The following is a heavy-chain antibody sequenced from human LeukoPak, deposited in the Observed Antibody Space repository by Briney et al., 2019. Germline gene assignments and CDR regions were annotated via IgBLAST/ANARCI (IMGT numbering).Heavy chain of an antibody. CDR1: GFTFNSYW. CDR3: ARDQTKWEPLRRSDYYYMDV. D-gene: IGHD1-26*01. Sequence: GGSLRLSCAASGFTFNSYWMSWVRQAPGKGLEWVANIKQDGSEKSYVDSVKGRFTISRDNAKNSLYLQMNSLRAEDTAVYYCARDQTKWEPLRRSDYYYMDVWGKGTTVTVSS. CDR2: IKQDGSEK. J-gene: IGHJ6*03. V-gene: IGHV3-7*01.